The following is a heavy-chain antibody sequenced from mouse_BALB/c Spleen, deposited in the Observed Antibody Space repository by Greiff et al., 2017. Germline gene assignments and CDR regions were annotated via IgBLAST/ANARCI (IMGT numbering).Heavy chain of an antibody. V-gene: IGHV3-2*02. D-gene: IGHD1-1*01. J-gene: IGHJ1*01. Sequence: EVKLQESGPGLVKPSQSLSLTCTVTGYSITSDYAWNWIRQFPGNKLEWMGYISYSGGTSYNPSLKSRISITRDTSKNQFFLQLNSVTTEDTATYYCARELLRYWYFDVWGAGTTVTVSS. CDR3: ARELLRYWYFDV. CDR2: ISYSGGT. CDR1: GYSITSDYA.